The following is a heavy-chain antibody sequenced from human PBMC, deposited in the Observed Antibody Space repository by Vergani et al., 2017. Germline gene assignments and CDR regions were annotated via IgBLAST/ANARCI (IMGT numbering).Heavy chain of an antibody. Sequence: QVQLHQWGAGLLKTSETLSLTCAVSGAAFNSYQWTWIRQSPGRGLEWIGSIYYSGSTYYNPSLKSRVTISVDTSKNQFSLKLSSVTAADTAVYYCGCIAAAGRGLYYFDFWGAGTPVTVSS. D-gene: IGHD6-13*01. CDR2: IYYSGST. J-gene: IGHJ3*01. CDR3: GCIAAAGRGLYYFDF. V-gene: IGHV4-34*01. CDR1: GAAFNSYQ.